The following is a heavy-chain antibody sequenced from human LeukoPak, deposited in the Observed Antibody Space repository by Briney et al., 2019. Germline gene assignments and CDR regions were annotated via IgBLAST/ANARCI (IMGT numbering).Heavy chain of an antibody. J-gene: IGHJ6*03. V-gene: IGHV4-34*01. CDR3: ARGVDDSATFFYSYYMDV. CDR1: GGSFSAYY. CDR2: ISHSGST. D-gene: IGHD2/OR15-2a*01. Sequence: PSETLSLTCAAYGGSFSAYYYYWSWIRQPPGRGLEWIGEISHSGSTNDNPSLKSRVTISIDTSKNQFSLRLSSVTAADTAVYYCARGVDDSATFFYSYYMDVWGKGTTVTVSS.